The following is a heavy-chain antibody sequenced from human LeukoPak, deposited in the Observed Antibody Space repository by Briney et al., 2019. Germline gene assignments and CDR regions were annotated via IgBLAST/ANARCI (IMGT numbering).Heavy chain of an antibody. CDR2: IYSGGST. Sequence: GGSLRLSCAASGFTVSSNYMSGVGQAPGKGLEWVSVIYSGGSTYYADCVKGRFTISRGNSKNTLYLQMNSLRAEDTAVYYCARGPRYGSGTGVDYWGQGTLVIVSP. J-gene: IGHJ4*02. D-gene: IGHD3-10*01. V-gene: IGHV3-53*01. CDR3: ARGPRYGSGTGVDY. CDR1: GFTVSSNY.